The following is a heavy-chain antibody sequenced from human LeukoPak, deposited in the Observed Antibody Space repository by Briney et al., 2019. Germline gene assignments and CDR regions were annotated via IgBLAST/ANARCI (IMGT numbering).Heavy chain of an antibody. Sequence: GGSLGLSCAASGFTFSDYYMSWIRQAPGKGLEWVSYISSSGSTIYYADSVKGRFTISRDNAKNSLYLQMNSLRAEDTAVYYCTRAEWELLLVDIWGQGTMVTVSS. CDR1: GFTFSDYY. V-gene: IGHV3-11*01. CDR2: ISSSGSTI. J-gene: IGHJ3*02. D-gene: IGHD1-26*01. CDR3: TRAEWELLLVDI.